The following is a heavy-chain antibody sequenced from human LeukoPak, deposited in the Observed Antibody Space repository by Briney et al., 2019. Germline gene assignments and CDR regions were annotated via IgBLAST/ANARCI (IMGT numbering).Heavy chain of an antibody. CDR2: INTNTGNR. CDR1: GYTFTSYA. V-gene: IGHV7-4-1*02. Sequence: ASVKVSCKASGYTFTSYAMNWVRQAPGQGLEWMGWINTNTGNRTYAQGFTGRFVFSLDTSVSTAYLQISSLKAEDTAVYYCARGDIVVVPAAITDYWGQGTLVTVSS. J-gene: IGHJ4*02. CDR3: ARGDIVVVPAAITDY. D-gene: IGHD2-2*01.